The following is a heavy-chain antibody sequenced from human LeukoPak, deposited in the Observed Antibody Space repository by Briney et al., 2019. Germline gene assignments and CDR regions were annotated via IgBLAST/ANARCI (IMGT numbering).Heavy chain of an antibody. CDR3: ARATYYYDSSGGVDY. CDR1: GFTFSSYA. J-gene: IGHJ4*02. D-gene: IGHD3-22*01. Sequence: GGSLRLSCAASGFTFSSYAMGWVRQAPGKGLEWVAVISYDGSNKYYADSVKGRFTISRDNSKNTLYLQMNSLRAEDTAVYYCARATYYYDSSGGVDYWGQGTLVTVAS. V-gene: IGHV3-30*01. CDR2: ISYDGSNK.